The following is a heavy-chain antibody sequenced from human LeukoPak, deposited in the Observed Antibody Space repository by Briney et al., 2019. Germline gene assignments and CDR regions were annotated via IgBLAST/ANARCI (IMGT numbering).Heavy chain of an antibody. V-gene: IGHV1-2*06. D-gene: IGHD3-22*01. Sequence: ASVKVSCKTSGYTFTDYYIHWVRQAPGQGLEWVGRINPNSGVTHFAQKFQGRVTMTRDTSIGAAYLELSSLGSEDAAIFYCATWAGGHSSDASAYRSWGQGTLVTVAS. CDR2: INPNSGVT. CDR1: GYTFTDYY. J-gene: IGHJ5*02. CDR3: ATWAGGHSSDASAYRS.